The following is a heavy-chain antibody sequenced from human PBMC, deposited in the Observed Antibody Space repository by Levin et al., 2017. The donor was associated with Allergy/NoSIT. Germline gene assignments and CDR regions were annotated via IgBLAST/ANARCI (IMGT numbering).Heavy chain of an antibody. D-gene: IGHD6-19*01. V-gene: IGHV1-8*01. Sequence: ASVKVSCKASGYTFTTYDINWVRQAPGQGLEWVGWLNPNSANTAFAQKFQGRVTMTRNTSLSTAYMELSSLRSEDTALYYCARGRGSSNGWYYGGLDSWGQGTRVTVSS. CDR1: GYTFTTYD. CDR2: LNPNSANT. J-gene: IGHJ4*02. CDR3: ARGRGSSNGWYYGGLDS.